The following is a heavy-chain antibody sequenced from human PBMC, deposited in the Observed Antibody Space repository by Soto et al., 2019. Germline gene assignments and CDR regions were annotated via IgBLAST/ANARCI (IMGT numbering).Heavy chain of an antibody. J-gene: IGHJ5*02. D-gene: IGHD2-21*01. CDR2: IIPIFGTA. V-gene: IGHV1-69*05. Sequence: QVQLVQSGAEVKKPGSSVKVSCKASGGTFSSYAISWVRQAPGQGLEWMGGIIPIFGTANYAQKFQGRVNINPEESTSTSYMEPSRLRSEENARYYLGEDVNGYCGGERQFDLWGQGTLVTVSS. CDR1: GGTFSSYA. CDR3: GEDVNGYCGGERQFDL.